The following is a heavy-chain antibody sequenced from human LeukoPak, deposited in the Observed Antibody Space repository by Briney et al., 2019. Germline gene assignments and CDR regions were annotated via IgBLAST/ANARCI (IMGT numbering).Heavy chain of an antibody. V-gene: IGHV1-46*01. J-gene: IGHJ3*02. CDR3: ARGQVSYYDDYVVGGHAFDI. Sequence: ASVKVSCKASGYTFTSYYMHWVRQAPGQGLEWMGIINPNGGSTSYAQKFQGRVTMTRDMSTSTAYMELSSLRSEDTAVYYCARGQVSYYDDYVVGGHAFDIWGQGTMVTVSS. CDR1: GYTFTSYY. CDR2: INPNGGST. D-gene: IGHD4-17*01.